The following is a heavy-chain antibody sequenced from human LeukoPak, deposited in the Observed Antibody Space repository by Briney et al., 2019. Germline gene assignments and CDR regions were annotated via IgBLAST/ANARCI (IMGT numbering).Heavy chain of an antibody. Sequence: SETLSLTCTVSGGSISSYYWSWIRQPAGKGLEWIGRIYTSGSTNYNPSLKSRVTMSVDTSKNQFSLKLSSVTASDTAVYYCASGGSGWYPSGAFDIWGKGTMVTVSS. D-gene: IGHD6-19*01. CDR1: GGSISSYY. V-gene: IGHV4-4*07. CDR3: ASGGSGWYPSGAFDI. CDR2: IYTSGST. J-gene: IGHJ3*02.